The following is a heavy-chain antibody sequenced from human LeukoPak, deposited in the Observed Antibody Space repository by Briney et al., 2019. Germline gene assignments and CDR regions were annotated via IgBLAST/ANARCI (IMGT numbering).Heavy chain of an antibody. CDR3: ARRGSSRPSYYYYYMDV. J-gene: IGHJ6*03. V-gene: IGHV3-43*01. CDR1: GFTFDDYT. Sequence: GGSLRLSCTASGFTFDDYTMHWVRQAPGKGLEWVSLISWDGGSTYYADSVKGRFTISRDNSKNSLYLQMNSLRTEDTAVYYCARRGSSRPSYYYYYMDVWGKGTTVTISS. D-gene: IGHD1-26*01. CDR2: ISWDGGST.